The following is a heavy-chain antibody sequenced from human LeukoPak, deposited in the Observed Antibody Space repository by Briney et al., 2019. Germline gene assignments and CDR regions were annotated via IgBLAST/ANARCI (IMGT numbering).Heavy chain of an antibody. D-gene: IGHD6-6*01. CDR2: ISGSGGST. Sequence: GGSLRLSCAASGFTFSSYAMSWVRQAPGKGLEWVSAISGSGGSTYYADSVKGRFTISRDNSKNTLYLQMNSLRSEDTAVYYCALSSSPCCLDYWGQGTLVTVSS. CDR3: ALSSSPCCLDY. CDR1: GFTFSSYA. J-gene: IGHJ4*02. V-gene: IGHV3-23*01.